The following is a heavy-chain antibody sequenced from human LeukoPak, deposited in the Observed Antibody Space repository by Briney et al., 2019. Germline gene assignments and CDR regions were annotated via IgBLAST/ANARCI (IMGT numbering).Heavy chain of an antibody. D-gene: IGHD2-21*02. CDR2: ITISGRTA. J-gene: IGHJ4*02. CDR1: GFTFSNYA. Sequence: GGSLRLSCLASGFTFSNYAMSWVRQAPGKGLEWVSGITISGRTAYYADSVKGRFTISRDNFKNTLYLQMNSLRAENTAVYYCARSTYCGGDCHPALGYWGQGTPVTVSS. V-gene: IGHV3-23*01. CDR3: ARSTYCGGDCHPALGY.